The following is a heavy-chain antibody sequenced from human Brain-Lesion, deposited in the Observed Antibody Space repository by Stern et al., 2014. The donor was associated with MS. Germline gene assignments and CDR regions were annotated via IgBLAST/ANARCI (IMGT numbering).Heavy chain of an antibody. J-gene: IGHJ6*02. CDR1: GGSISSGGYY. Sequence: QMQLVQYGPGLVKPSQTLSLSCTVSGGSISSGGYYWSWIRQPAGKGLEWIGRIFNSGSTRYKPSLKSRVTISIDTSKNQFSLRLTSMTAADTAVYYCARGRVVPGFQYYATDVWGQGTTVIVSS. CDR3: ARGRVVPGFQYYATDV. V-gene: IGHV4-61*02. D-gene: IGHD2-2*01. CDR2: IFNSGST.